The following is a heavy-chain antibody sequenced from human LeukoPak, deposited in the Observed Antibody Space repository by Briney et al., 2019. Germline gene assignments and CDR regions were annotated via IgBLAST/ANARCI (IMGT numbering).Heavy chain of an antibody. D-gene: IGHD3-10*01. Sequence: SSETLSLTCTVSGYSISSGYYWGWIRQPPGKGLEWIGSIYHSGSTYYNPSLKSRVTISVDTSKNQFSLKLSSVTAADTAVYYCARISKLYGSGSYPFDYWGQGTLVTVSS. CDR1: GYSISSGYY. CDR3: ARISKLYGSGSYPFDY. V-gene: IGHV4-38-2*02. CDR2: IYHSGST. J-gene: IGHJ4*02.